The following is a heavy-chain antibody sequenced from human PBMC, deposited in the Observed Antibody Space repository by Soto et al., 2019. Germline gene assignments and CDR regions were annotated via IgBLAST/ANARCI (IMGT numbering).Heavy chain of an antibody. J-gene: IGHJ6*02. CDR3: VRDLKNYFGMDV. Sequence: PGGSLRLSCAASGFIFRSYFMSWVRQAPGKGLEWVANIGQDGNEIFQEDSLKGRFTISRDNAKNSLFLQIDSLRVEDTAVYYCVRDLKNYFGMDVWGQGTTVTVSS. V-gene: IGHV3-7*01. CDR2: IGQDGNEI. CDR1: GFIFRSYF.